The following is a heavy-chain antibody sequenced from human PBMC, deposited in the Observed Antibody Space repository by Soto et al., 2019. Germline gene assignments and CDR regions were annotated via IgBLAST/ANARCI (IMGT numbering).Heavy chain of an antibody. CDR2: ISSSSSTI. D-gene: IGHD6-6*01. J-gene: IGHJ3*02. CDR3: ARAMYSSSSGAFDI. CDR1: GFTFSSYS. Sequence: LRLSCAASGFTFSSYSMNWVRQAPGKGLEWVSYISSSSSTIYYADSVKGRFTISRDNAKNSLYLQMNSLRAEDTAVYYCARAMYSSSSGAFDIWGQGTMVTVSS. V-gene: IGHV3-48*01.